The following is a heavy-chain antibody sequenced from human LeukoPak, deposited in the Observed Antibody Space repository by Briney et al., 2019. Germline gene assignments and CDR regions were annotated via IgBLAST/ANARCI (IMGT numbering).Heavy chain of an antibody. CDR1: DGSISSSSYY. D-gene: IGHD3-22*01. CDR3: ASSYYDSSGYYGY. J-gene: IGHJ4*02. CDR2: IYYSGST. Sequence: SETLSLTCTVSDGSISSSSYYWGWIRQPPGKGLEWIGSIYYSGSTYYNPSLRSRVTISVDTSKNQFPLKLSSVTAADTAVYYCASSYYDSSGYYGYWGQGTLVTVSS. V-gene: IGHV4-39*06.